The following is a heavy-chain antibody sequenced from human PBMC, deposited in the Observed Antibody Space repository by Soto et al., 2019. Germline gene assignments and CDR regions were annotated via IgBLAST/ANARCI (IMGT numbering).Heavy chain of an antibody. CDR3: ARDGFVVAATTWFDP. Sequence: PSQTLSLTCAISGDSVSSNIAAWNWIRQSPSRGLEWLGRTYYRSKWYNDYAVSVKSRITINPDTSKNQFSLQLKSVTPKDTAMDYCARDGFVVAATTWFDPGGQETLVTVSS. V-gene: IGHV6-1*01. J-gene: IGHJ5*02. CDR1: GDSVSSNIAA. CDR2: TYYRSKWYN. D-gene: IGHD2-15*01.